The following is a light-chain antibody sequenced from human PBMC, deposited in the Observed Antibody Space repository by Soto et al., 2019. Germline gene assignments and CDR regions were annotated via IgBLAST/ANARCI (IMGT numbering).Light chain of an antibody. J-gene: IGLJ2*01. V-gene: IGLV2-14*03. Sequence: QSALTQPASVSGSPGQSITISCMGTSSDVGAYNYVSWYQQHPGKVPKLMIYHVSNRPSGVSNRFSGSKSGNTASLTISGLQAEDEADYYCNSYTTSSTVVFGGGTKLTVL. CDR2: HVS. CDR1: SSDVGAYNY. CDR3: NSYTTSSTVV.